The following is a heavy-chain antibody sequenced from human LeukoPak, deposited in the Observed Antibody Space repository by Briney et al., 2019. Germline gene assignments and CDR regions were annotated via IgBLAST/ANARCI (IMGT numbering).Heavy chain of an antibody. J-gene: IGHJ6*02. CDR3: ARESGRYSSSWYDYYGMDV. Sequence: SVKVSCKASGGTFSSYAISWVRQAPGQGLEWMGRIIPILGIANYAQKFQGRVTITADKSTSTAYMELSSLRSEDTAVYYCARESGRYSSSWYDYYGMDVWGHGTTVTVSS. CDR1: GGTFSSYA. D-gene: IGHD6-13*01. CDR2: IIPILGIA. V-gene: IGHV1-69*04.